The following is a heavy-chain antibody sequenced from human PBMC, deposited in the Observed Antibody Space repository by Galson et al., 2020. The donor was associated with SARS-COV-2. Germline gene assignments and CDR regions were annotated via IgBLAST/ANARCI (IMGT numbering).Heavy chain of an antibody. CDR2: INPSGGGT. D-gene: IGHD4-4*01. CDR3: ARDSQGGNDYNYLLF. V-gene: IGHV1-46*01. Sequence: GESLKISCKASGYTFTSYYIHWVRQAPGQGLEWMGLINPSGGGTTYAQKFQGRVTMTRDTSTSTVYMELSSLRSEDTAVYYCARDSQGGNDYNYLLFWGQGTLVTVSS. J-gene: IGHJ4*02. CDR1: GYTFTSYY.